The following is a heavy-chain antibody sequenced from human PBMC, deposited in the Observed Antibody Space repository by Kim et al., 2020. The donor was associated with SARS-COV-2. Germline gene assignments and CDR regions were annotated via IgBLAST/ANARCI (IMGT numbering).Heavy chain of an antibody. D-gene: IGHD1-26*01. CDR3: VKDGNRETYYVGDD. V-gene: IGHV3-21*01. CDR2: ISSSATYI. CDR1: GFTFDSYG. J-gene: IGHJ4*02. Sequence: GGSLRLSCAASGFTFDSYGMNWVRQAPGKGLEWVASISSSATYIYYADSVKGRFSIARDNAKNSLYLHMSSLRADDTALYYCVKDGNRETYYVGDDWGQG.